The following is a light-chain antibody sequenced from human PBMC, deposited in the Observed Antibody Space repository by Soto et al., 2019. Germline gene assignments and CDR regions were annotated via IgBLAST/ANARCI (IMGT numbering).Light chain of an antibody. CDR3: QTWGAGIAV. V-gene: IGLV4-69*01. CDR1: SGHSNYA. J-gene: IGLJ7*01. CDR2: VNSDGSH. Sequence: QSVLTQSPSASASLGASVKLTCTLSSGHSNYAIAWHQQQPEKGPRYLMKVNSDGSHNKGDGIPDRFSGSSSGPERFLTISGLQSEDAADSYCQTWGAGIAVFGGGTQLTVL.